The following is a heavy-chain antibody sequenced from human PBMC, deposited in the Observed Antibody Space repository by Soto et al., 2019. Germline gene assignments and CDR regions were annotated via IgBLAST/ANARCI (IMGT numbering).Heavy chain of an antibody. D-gene: IGHD6-19*01. CDR1: GFTFSDYA. Sequence: GGSLRLSCAASGFTFSDYAMTWVRQAPGKGLEWVSGISGPGDSTYYAGSVRGRFTISRDNSKNTLYLQMNSLRAEDTAVYYCAKDLSSGWYRGLAYWGQGTLVTVS. CDR2: ISGPGDST. CDR3: AKDLSSGWYRGLAY. J-gene: IGHJ4*02. V-gene: IGHV3-23*01.